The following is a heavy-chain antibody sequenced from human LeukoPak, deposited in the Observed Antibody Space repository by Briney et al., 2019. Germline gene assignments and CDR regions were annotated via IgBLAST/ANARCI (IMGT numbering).Heavy chain of an antibody. J-gene: IGHJ4*02. CDR2: ISGSGGST. CDR1: GFTFTSYV. Sequence: GGSLRLSCVGSGFTFTSYVMSWVRQAPGNGLEWVSAISGSGGSTYYAGSVKGRFTISRDNSKNTLYLQMNSLRADDTAVYYCAKGGRITGTMDYWGQGTLVPVSS. CDR3: AKGGRITGTMDY. V-gene: IGHV3-23*01. D-gene: IGHD1-7*01.